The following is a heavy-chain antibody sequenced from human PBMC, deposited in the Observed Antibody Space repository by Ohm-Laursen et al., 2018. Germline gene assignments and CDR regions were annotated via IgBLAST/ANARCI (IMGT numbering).Heavy chain of an antibody. D-gene: IGHD6-19*01. J-gene: IGHJ4*02. CDR2: ISGSGGST. CDR1: GFTFSSYA. V-gene: IGHV3-23*01. Sequence: GSLRLSCAASGFTFSSYAMSWVRQAPGKGLEWVSAISGSGGSTYYADSVKGRFTISRDNSKNTLYLQMSSLRAEDTAVYYCAKRGSQWLETEGSNPRPYYFDYWGQGTLVTVSS. CDR3: AKRGSQWLETEGSNPRPYYFDY.